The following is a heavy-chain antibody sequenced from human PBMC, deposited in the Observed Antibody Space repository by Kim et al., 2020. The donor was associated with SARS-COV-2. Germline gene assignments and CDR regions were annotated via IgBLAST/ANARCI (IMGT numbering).Heavy chain of an antibody. CDR2: INSDGSST. J-gene: IGHJ6*02. CDR3: ARGNYHGMDV. V-gene: IGHV3-74*01. CDR1: GFTFSSYW. Sequence: GGSLRLSCTASGFTFSSYWMHWVRQAPGKGLVWVSRINSDGSSTTYADSVKGRFTISRDNAKHTLYLQMSSLRVEDTAVYYCARGNYHGMDVWGQGTTVT.